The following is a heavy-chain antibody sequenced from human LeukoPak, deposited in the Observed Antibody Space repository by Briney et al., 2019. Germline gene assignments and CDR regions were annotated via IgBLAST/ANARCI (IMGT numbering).Heavy chain of an antibody. J-gene: IGHJ4*02. CDR1: EFTFSSYG. Sequence: PGGSLRLSCVASEFTFSSYGMNWVRQTPGGGLEWLSYISGTTTTIHYADSVKGRFTISRDNAKNSLYLQMNSLRAEDTAVYYCARVEWLDYWGQGTLVTVSS. V-gene: IGHV3-48*04. CDR2: ISGTTTTI. D-gene: IGHD5-24*01. CDR3: ARVEWLDY.